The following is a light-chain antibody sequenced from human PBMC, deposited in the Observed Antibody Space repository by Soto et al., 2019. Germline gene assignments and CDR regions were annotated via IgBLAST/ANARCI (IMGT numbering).Light chain of an antibody. CDR2: DVS. J-gene: IGLJ2*01. CDR3: SSYTSSRPS. V-gene: IGLV2-14*01. Sequence: QSALTQPASVSGSPGQSITISCTGTSSDVGGYNYVSWYQQHPGKAPKLMIYDVSNRPSGVSNRFSGSKSGNTASLTISGLQAEDEADYYCSSYTSSRPSFGGGTQLTV. CDR1: SSDVGGYNY.